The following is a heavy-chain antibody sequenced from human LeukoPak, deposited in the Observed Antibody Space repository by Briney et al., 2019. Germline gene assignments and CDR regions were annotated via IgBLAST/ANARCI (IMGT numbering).Heavy chain of an antibody. V-gene: IGHV3-9*01. D-gene: IGHD6-19*01. CDR1: GFTFDDYA. CDR3: VKGRDGWYSPLDY. CDR2: ISWNSGII. J-gene: IGHJ4*02. Sequence: PGRSLRLSCAASGFTFDDYALHWVRQAPGKGLEWVSGISWNSGIIGYADSVKGRFTISRDNAKNSLDLQMNSLRVEDTALYYCVKGRDGWYSPLDYWGQETLVTVSS.